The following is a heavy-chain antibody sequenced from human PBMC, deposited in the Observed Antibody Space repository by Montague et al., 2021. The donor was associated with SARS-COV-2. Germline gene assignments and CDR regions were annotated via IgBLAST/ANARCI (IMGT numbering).Heavy chain of an antibody. D-gene: IGHD5-18*01. J-gene: IGHJ4*02. CDR1: GFSLSTSGMC. CDR2: IDWDDDK. CDR3: ARISYGSRLGFDF. Sequence: PALVKPTQTLTLTCTFSGFSLSTSGMCVSWIRQPPGKALEWLARIDWDDDKYYNTSLKTRLTISKDTSKNQVVLTMTNMDPVDTATYYCARISYGSRLGFDFWGQGTPVTVSS. V-gene: IGHV2-70*11.